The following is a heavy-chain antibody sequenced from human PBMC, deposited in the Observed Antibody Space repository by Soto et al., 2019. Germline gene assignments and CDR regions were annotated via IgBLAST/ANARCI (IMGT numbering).Heavy chain of an antibody. CDR2: IIPIFGTA. CDR3: ARTYYSTLHDYYGMDV. Sequence: QVQLVQSGAEVKKPGSSVKVCCKASGGTFSSYAISWVRQAPGQGLEWMGGIIPIFGTANYAQKFQGRVTITADESTSTAYMELSSLRSEDTAVYYCARTYYSTLHDYYGMDVWGQGTTVTVSS. CDR1: GGTFSSYA. D-gene: IGHD3-10*01. V-gene: IGHV1-69*12. J-gene: IGHJ6*02.